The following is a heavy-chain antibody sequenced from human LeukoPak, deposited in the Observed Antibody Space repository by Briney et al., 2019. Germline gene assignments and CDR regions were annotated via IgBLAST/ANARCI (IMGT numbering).Heavy chain of an antibody. Sequence: PSQTLSLTCTVSGGSISSCSYYWSWLPQPAGKGLVWSVRIYTSGRTNYNPSLKSRVTISVDTSKSQFSLKLSSVTAADTAVYYCARDLVAVAGTEYYFDYWGEGTLVTVSS. D-gene: IGHD6-19*01. CDR3: ARDLVAVAGTEYYFDY. J-gene: IGHJ4*02. V-gene: IGHV4-61*02. CDR2: IYTSGRT. CDR1: GGSISSCSYY.